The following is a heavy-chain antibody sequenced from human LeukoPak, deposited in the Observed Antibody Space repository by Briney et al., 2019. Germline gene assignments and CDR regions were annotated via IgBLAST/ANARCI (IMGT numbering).Heavy chain of an antibody. Sequence: GGSLRLSCAASGFTFSSYWMSWVRQAPGKGLEWVANIKQDGSEKYYVDSVKGRFTISRDNAKNSLYLQMNSLRAEDTAVYYRARVRIRGCSSTSCQGYYYYMDVWGKGTTVTVSS. J-gene: IGHJ6*03. CDR1: GFTFSSYW. D-gene: IGHD2-2*01. V-gene: IGHV3-7*01. CDR2: IKQDGSEK. CDR3: ARVRIRGCSSTSCQGYYYYMDV.